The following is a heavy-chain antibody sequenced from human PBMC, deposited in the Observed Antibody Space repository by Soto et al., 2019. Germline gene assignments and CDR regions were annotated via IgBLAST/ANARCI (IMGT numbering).Heavy chain of an antibody. Sequence: GESLKISCAASGFTFSSYGMHWVRQAPGKGLEWVAVIWYDGSNKYYADSVKGRFTISRDNSKNTLYLQMNSLRAEDTAVYYCARDLARLRFLEWLEAADIWGQGTMVTVSS. D-gene: IGHD3-3*01. J-gene: IGHJ3*02. V-gene: IGHV3-33*01. CDR2: IWYDGSNK. CDR1: GFTFSSYG. CDR3: ARDLARLRFLEWLEAADI.